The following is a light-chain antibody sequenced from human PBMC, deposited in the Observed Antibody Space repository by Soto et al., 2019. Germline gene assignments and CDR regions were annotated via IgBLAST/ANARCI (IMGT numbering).Light chain of an antibody. V-gene: IGKV3-20*01. Sequence: EVVLTQSPGTLSLSPGESATLSCRARQRVTNNYFTWYQQKPGQAPRLLIFGSSDRATGIPDRFSGSGSGTDFTLTISRLEPEDFAVYYCHQYGSSPPYTFGQGTKLEIK. CDR2: GSS. CDR1: QRVTNNY. J-gene: IGKJ2*01. CDR3: HQYGSSPPYT.